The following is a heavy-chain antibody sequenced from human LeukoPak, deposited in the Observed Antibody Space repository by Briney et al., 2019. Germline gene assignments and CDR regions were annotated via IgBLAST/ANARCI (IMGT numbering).Heavy chain of an antibody. D-gene: IGHD6-13*01. CDR3: ARDLYSSTPGDY. V-gene: IGHV1-2*02. CDR2: INPNSGGT. Sequence: GGSLRLSCAASGFTFSGYGMHWVRQAPGQGLEWMGWINPNSGGTNYAQKFQGRVTMTRDTSISTAYMELSRLRSDDTAVYYCARDLYSSTPGDYWGQGTLVTVSS. J-gene: IGHJ4*02. CDR1: GFTFSGYG.